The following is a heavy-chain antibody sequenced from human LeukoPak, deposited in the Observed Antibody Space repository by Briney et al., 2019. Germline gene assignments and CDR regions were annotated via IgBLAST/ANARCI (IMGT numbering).Heavy chain of an antibody. Sequence: GGSLRLSCAASGFTFSNYAMSWVRQAPGEGLEWVSAISGSGGSTYYADSVKGRFTISRDNSKNALYLQMNSLRAEDTAVYFCAKEPFRGYYDSSGYYDYWGQGTLVTVSS. CDR3: AKEPFRGYYDSSGYYDY. CDR1: GFTFSNYA. J-gene: IGHJ4*02. D-gene: IGHD3-22*01. CDR2: ISGSGGST. V-gene: IGHV3-23*01.